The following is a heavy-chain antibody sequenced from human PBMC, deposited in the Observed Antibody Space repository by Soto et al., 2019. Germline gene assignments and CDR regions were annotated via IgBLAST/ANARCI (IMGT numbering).Heavy chain of an antibody. CDR3: AKGFGGYAYYYYYMDV. CDR2: ISGSGGST. V-gene: IGHV3-23*01. J-gene: IGHJ6*03. CDR1: GFTFSSYA. Sequence: GGSLRLSCAASGFTFSSYAMSWVRQAPGKGLEWVSAISGSGGSTYYADSVKGRFTISRDNSKNTLYLQMNSLRAEDTAVYYCAKGFGGYAYYYYYMDVWGKGTTVTVSS. D-gene: IGHD5-12*01.